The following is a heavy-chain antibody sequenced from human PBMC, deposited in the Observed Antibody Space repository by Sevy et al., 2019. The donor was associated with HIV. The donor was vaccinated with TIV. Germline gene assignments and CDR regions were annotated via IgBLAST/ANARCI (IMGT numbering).Heavy chain of an antibody. V-gene: IGHV3-30-3*01. CDR3: ARDGRYTVMWDLGGY. J-gene: IGHJ4*02. Sequence: GGSLRLSCAASGFTFNTYAMHWVRQAPGKGLEWVAVISYDGSTKYYADSVKGRFTLSRDNSKNTLYLQMNSLRVEDTAVYYCARDGRYTVMWDLGGYWGQGTLVTVSS. CDR2: ISYDGSTK. CDR1: GFTFNTYA. D-gene: IGHD1-20*01.